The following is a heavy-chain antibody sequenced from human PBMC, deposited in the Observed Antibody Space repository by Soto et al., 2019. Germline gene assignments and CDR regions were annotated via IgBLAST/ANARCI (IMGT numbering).Heavy chain of an antibody. CDR2: IRKDRGRAT. CDR3: AKENWATPDS. Sequence: GGSLRLSCAASGFIFRDWFMSWIRQAPGKGLEWISYIRKDRGRATRYADSVKGRFPISRDNAKTSLFLQMNNLTVEDRAVYYCAKENWATPDSWGQGTLVTVS. D-gene: IGHD7-27*01. V-gene: IGHV3-11*01. CDR1: GFIFRDWF. J-gene: IGHJ4*02.